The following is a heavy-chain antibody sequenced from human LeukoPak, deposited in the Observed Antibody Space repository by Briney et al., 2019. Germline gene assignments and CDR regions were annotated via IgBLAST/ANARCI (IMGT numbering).Heavy chain of an antibody. D-gene: IGHD5-24*01. J-gene: IGHJ4*02. CDR2: INSDGSST. Sequence: PGGSLRLSCAASGFTFSSYWMQWVRQAPGKGLVWVSRINSDGSSTSYADSVKGRFTISRDNAKNTLYLQMNSLRAEDTAVYYCAREEMATIMGYWGQGTLVTVSS. V-gene: IGHV3-74*01. CDR1: GFTFSSYW. CDR3: AREEMATIMGY.